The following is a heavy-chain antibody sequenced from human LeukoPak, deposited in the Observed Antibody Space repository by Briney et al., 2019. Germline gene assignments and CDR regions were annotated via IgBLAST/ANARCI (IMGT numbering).Heavy chain of an antibody. CDR1: GGSISSSSYY. CDR2: IYYSGST. J-gene: IGHJ6*03. Sequence: PSETLSLTCTVSGGSISSSSYYWGWLRQPPGKGLEWIGSIYYSGSTYYHPSLKSRVTISVDTSKNQFSLKLSSVTAADTAVYYCARGSSEYDFWSGYPGYMNVWGKGTTFTVSS. D-gene: IGHD3-3*01. V-gene: IGHV4-39*07. CDR3: ARGSSEYDFWSGYPGYMNV.